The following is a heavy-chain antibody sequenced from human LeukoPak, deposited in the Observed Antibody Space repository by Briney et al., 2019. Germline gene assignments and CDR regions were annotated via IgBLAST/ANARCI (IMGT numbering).Heavy chain of an antibody. Sequence: GGSLRLSCAASGFTLSSYTMNWVRQAPDKGLEWVSIIRGSGDITYYTDSVKGRFTISSDNSKNTLYLQMNSLSREDTAIYYCARRGGSTGWGAFDFWGQGTMVTVSS. J-gene: IGHJ3*01. D-gene: IGHD6-19*01. V-gene: IGHV3-23*01. CDR2: IRGSGDIT. CDR1: GFTLSSYT. CDR3: ARRGGSTGWGAFDF.